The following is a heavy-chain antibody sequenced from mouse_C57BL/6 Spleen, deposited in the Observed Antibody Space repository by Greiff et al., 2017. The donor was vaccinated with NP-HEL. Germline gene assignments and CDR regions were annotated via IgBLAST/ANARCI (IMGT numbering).Heavy chain of an antibody. D-gene: IGHD3-2*02. CDR3: ARERENSSGYVGWFAY. CDR1: GYTFTSYW. CDR2: IYPGSGST. Sequence: QVQLQQPGAELVKPGASVKMSCKASGYTFTSYWITWVKQRPGQGLEWIGDIYPGSGSTNYNEKFKSKATLTVDTSSSTAYMQLSSLTSEDSAVYYCARERENSSGYVGWFAYWGQGTLVTVSA. J-gene: IGHJ3*01. V-gene: IGHV1-55*01.